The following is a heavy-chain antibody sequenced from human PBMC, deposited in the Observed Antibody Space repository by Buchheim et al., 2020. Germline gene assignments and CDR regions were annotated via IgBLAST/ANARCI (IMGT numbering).Heavy chain of an antibody. CDR3: ARGLERITMIVVVINHDAFDI. V-gene: IGHV4-39*07. J-gene: IGHJ3*02. CDR2: IYYSGST. CDR1: GGSISSSSYY. Sequence: QLQLQESGPGLVKPSETLSLTCTVSGGSISSSSYYWGWIRQPPGKGLEWIGSIYYSGSTYYNPSLKSRVNISVDTSKNQFSLKLSSVTAADTAVYYCARGLERITMIVVVINHDAFDIWGQGT. D-gene: IGHD3-22*01.